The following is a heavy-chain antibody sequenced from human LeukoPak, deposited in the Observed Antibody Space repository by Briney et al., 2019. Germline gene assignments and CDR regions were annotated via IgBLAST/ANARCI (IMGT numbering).Heavy chain of an antibody. J-gene: IGHJ4*02. CDR1: GFTFSSYA. CDR2: IYSGGST. CDR3: ASEPVAGPY. Sequence: GGSLRLSCAASGFTFSSYAMSWVRQAPGKGLEWVSVIYSGGSTYYADSVKGRFTISRHNSKNTLYLQMNSLRAEDTAVYYCASEPVAGPYWGQGTLVTVSS. V-gene: IGHV3-53*04. D-gene: IGHD6-19*01.